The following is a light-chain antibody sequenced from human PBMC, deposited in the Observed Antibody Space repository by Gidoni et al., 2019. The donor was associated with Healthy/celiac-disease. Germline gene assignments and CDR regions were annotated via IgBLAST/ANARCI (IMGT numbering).Light chain of an antibody. CDR3: AAWDDSLSGWV. Sequence: SVLTQPPSASGTPGQRVTISCSGSSSNIGSNYVYWYQQLPGTAPKLLISRNNQRPSGVPARFSGSKSGTSASLAISGLRSEDEADYYCAAWDDSLSGWVFGGGTKLTVL. V-gene: IGLV1-47*01. CDR2: RNN. CDR1: SSNIGSNY. J-gene: IGLJ3*02.